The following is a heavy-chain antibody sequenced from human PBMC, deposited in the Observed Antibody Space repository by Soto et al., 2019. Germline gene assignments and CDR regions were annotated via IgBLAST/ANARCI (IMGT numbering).Heavy chain of an antibody. J-gene: IGHJ4*02. CDR1: GFTFSSYG. CDR3: ARGAYYYDSSGYYYNKFFDY. CDR2: IWYDGSNK. V-gene: IGHV3-33*01. Sequence: PGGSLRLSCAASGFTFSSYGMHWVRQAPGKGLEWVAVIWYDGSNKYYADSVKGRFTISRDNSKNTLYLQMNSLRAEDTAVYYCARGAYYYDSSGYYYNKFFDYWGQGTLVTVSS. D-gene: IGHD3-22*01.